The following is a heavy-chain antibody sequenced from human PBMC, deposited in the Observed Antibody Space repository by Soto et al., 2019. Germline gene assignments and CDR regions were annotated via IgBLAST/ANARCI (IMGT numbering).Heavy chain of an antibody. J-gene: IGHJ4*02. CDR1: GFTFSDYY. Sequence: QVQLVESGGGLVKPGGSLRLSCAASGFTFSDYYMSWIRQAPGKGLEWVSYISSSSSYTNYADSVKGRFTISRDNAKNSLYLQMNSLRAEDTAVYYCAVSLVGATTRNDYWGQGTLVTVSS. CDR2: ISSSSSYT. V-gene: IGHV3-11*06. CDR3: AVSLVGATTRNDY. D-gene: IGHD1-26*01.